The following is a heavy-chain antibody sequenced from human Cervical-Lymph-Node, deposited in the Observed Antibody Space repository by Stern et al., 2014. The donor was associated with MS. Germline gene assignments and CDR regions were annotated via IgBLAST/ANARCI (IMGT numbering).Heavy chain of an antibody. CDR2: INPSGGST. V-gene: IGHV1-46*01. CDR1: GYTFSNYY. D-gene: IGHD6-19*01. Sequence: QVQLVESGAEVAEPGASVTIACRTSGYTFSNYYVHWVRQAPGQGLEWMGIINPSGGSTTYAQQFQGRVTVTRDTSTSTVYMELSSLRSEDTAVYYCARDMGSGWSTCSLWGQGTLVTVSS. J-gene: IGHJ4*02. CDR3: ARDMGSGWSTCSL.